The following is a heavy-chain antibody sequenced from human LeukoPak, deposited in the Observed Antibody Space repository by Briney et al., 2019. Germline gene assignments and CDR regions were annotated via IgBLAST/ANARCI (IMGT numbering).Heavy chain of an antibody. Sequence: SETLSLTCAVYGGSFSGYYWRWIPQPPARGRVCFGEINHSGSTNYNPSLKSRVTKSVDTSKNQFSLKLSSVTAADTAVYYCASGLIAVAGRVPFGYWGQGTLVTVSS. CDR2: INHSGST. V-gene: IGHV4-34*01. CDR3: ASGLIAVAGRVPFGY. CDR1: GGSFSGYY. D-gene: IGHD6-19*01. J-gene: IGHJ4*02.